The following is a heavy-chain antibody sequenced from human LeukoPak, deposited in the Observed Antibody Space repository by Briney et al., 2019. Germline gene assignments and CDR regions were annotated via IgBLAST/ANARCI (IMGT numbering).Heavy chain of an antibody. CDR2: INPSGGST. J-gene: IGHJ4*02. CDR3: SRDRAALRYFERGGPDY. V-gene: IGHV1-46*01. CDR1: GYTFTSYY. D-gene: IGHD3-9*01. Sequence: ASVKVSCEASGYTFTSYYMHWVRQAPGQGLEWMGIINPSGGSTSYAQKFQGRVTMTRDTSTSTVYMELSSLRSEDTAVYYCSRDRAALRYFERGGPDYWGQGTLVTVSS.